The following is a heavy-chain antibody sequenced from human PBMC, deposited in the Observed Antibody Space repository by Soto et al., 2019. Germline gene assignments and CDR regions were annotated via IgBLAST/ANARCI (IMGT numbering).Heavy chain of an antibody. V-gene: IGHV1-24*01. CDR2: FDPEDGET. D-gene: IGHD4-17*01. CDR3: ATDLATVVRRGDY. Sequence: ASVKVSCKVSGYTLTELSMHWVRQAPGKGHEWMGGFDPEDGETIYAQKFQGRVTMTEDTSTDTAYMELSSLRSEDTAVYFCATDLATVVRRGDYWGQGTMVTVSS. J-gene: IGHJ4*02. CDR1: GYTLTELS.